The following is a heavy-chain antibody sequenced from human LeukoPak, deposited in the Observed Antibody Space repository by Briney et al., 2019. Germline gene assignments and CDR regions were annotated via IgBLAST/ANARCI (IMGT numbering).Heavy chain of an antibody. CDR3: ARAGRRELGGDKLWDYFDY. CDR2: INAGNGNT. V-gene: IGHV1-3*01. Sequence: ASVKVSCKASGYTFTSYAMHWVRQAPGQRLEWMGWINAGNGNTKYSQKFQGRATITRDTSASTAYMELSSLRSEDTAVYYCARAGRRELGGDKLWDYFDYWGQGTLVTVSS. D-gene: IGHD3-10*01. CDR1: GYTFTSYA. J-gene: IGHJ4*02.